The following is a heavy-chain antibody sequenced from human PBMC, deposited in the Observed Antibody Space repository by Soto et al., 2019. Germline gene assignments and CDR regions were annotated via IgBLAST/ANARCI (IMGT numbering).Heavy chain of an antibody. CDR1: GFTYRDYW. Sequence: EVQLVESGGGVVQPGGPLRLSCVASGFTYRDYWMAWVRQVPGRGLEWVAYMNPDGSQTFYVDSVKGRSTISRDNAKNSLYLQITSLRVEDTAIYYCAREPRVLSYWGQGTLVTVSS. CDR3: AREPRVLSY. J-gene: IGHJ1*01. V-gene: IGHV3-7*01. D-gene: IGHD3-10*01. CDR2: MNPDGSQT.